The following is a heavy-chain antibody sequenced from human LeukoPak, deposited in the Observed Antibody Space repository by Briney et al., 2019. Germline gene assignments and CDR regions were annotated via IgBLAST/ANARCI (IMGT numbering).Heavy chain of an antibody. CDR3: ARTPIVGAVDY. CDR1: GFTFSSYS. CDR2: ISSSSSYI. V-gene: IGHV3-21*01. Sequence: GSLRLSCAASGFTFSSYSMNWVRQAPGKGLEWVSSISSSSSYIYYAGSVKGRFTISRDNAKNSLYLQMNSLRAEDTAVYYCARTPIVGAVDYWGQGTLVTVSS. J-gene: IGHJ4*02. D-gene: IGHD1-26*01.